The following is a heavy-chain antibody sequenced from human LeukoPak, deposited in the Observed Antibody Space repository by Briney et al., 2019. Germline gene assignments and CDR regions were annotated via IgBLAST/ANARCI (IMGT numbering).Heavy chain of an antibody. Sequence: ASVKVSCKASGYTFTSYGISWVRQAPGQGLEWMGWISAYNGNTNYAQKLQGRVTMTTDTSTSTAYMELRSLRSDDTAVYYCARDHRLMVRGVITRYYYSMDVWGQGTTDTVSS. J-gene: IGHJ6*02. CDR1: GYTFTSYG. V-gene: IGHV1-18*01. D-gene: IGHD3-10*01. CDR2: ISAYNGNT. CDR3: ARDHRLMVRGVITRYYYSMDV.